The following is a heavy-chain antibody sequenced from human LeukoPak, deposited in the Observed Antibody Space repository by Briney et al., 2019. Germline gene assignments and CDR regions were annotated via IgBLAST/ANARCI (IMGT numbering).Heavy chain of an antibody. V-gene: IGHV3-30*02. CDR3: AKVYSSGWYYFDY. Sequence: GGSLRLSCAASGFTFSSYGMHWVRQAPGKGLEWVAFIRYNGSNKYYADSVKGRFTISRDNSKNTLYLQMNSLRAEDTAVYYCAKVYSSGWYYFDYWGQGTLVTVSS. CDR2: IRYNGSNK. CDR1: GFTFSSYG. D-gene: IGHD6-19*01. J-gene: IGHJ4*02.